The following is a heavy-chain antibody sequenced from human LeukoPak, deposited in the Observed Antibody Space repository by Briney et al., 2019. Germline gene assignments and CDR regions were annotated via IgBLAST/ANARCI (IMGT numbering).Heavy chain of an antibody. V-gene: IGHV4-4*07. Sequence: SETLSLTCTVSGGSISSYYWSWIRQPAGKGLEWIGRIYTSGSTNYNPSLKSRVTMSVDTSKNQFSLNLSSVTAADTAVYYCASLMTTVTTGDYWGQGTLVTVSS. CDR3: ASLMTTVTTGDY. CDR2: IYTSGST. CDR1: GGSISSYY. J-gene: IGHJ4*02. D-gene: IGHD4-17*01.